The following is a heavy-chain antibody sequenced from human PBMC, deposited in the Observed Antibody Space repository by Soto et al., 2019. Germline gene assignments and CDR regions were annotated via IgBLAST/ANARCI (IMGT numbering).Heavy chain of an antibody. J-gene: IGHJ6*02. CDR1: GFTFSSYA. D-gene: IGHD1-26*01. Sequence: QVQLVESGGGVVQPGRSLRLSFAASGFTFSSYAMHWVRQAPGKGLEWVAVISYDGSNKYYADSVKGRFTISRDNSKNTLYLQVNSLRAEDTAVYYCIVGATASLYYYYYGMDVWGQGTTVTVSS. CDR3: IVGATASLYYYYYGMDV. CDR2: ISYDGSNK. V-gene: IGHV3-30-3*01.